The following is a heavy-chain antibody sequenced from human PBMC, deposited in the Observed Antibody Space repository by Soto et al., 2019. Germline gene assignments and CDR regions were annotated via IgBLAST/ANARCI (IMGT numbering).Heavy chain of an antibody. J-gene: IGHJ4*02. V-gene: IGHV1-2*04. D-gene: IGHD2-15*01. CDR1: GYTFTGYY. CDR3: ATSRDATSGGLDF. CDR2: INPNSGGT. Sequence: ASVKVSCKASGYTFTGYYMHWVRQAPGQGLEWMGWINPNSGGTNYAQKFQGWVTMTRDTSITTAYMELSRLRSDDTAVYYCATSRDATSGGLDFWGQGXLVTVSS.